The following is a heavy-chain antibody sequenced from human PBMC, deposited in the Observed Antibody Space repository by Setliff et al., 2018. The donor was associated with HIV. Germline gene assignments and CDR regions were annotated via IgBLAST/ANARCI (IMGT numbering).Heavy chain of an antibody. J-gene: IGHJ5*02. V-gene: IGHV4-59*11. D-gene: IGHD1-26*01. CDR3: ARSTVGAGASFP. CDR2: ISHSGNT. Sequence: ETLSLTCTVSGDTINTHYWSWIRQPPGKGLEWIGCISHSGNTNFNPSLNSRVTISLDASKNQFSLRLTSLTAADTAIYYCARSTVGAGASFPWGRGILVTVSS. CDR1: GDTINTHY.